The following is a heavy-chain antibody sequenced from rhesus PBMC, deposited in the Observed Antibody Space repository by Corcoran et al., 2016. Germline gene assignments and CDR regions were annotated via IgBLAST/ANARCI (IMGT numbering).Heavy chain of an antibody. CDR1: GVSISSSPW. J-gene: IGHJ4*01. CDR2: FYVSVWGS. Sequence: QVQLQESGPAVVKPSETLSLTCAVSGVSISSSPWWSWIRQSPGKGLEWIGGFYVSVWGSQYNPSLKGPGIISKETAKNQFSLKVNSGTAAGTAMYYCARDPQYSSLYPWFEYLGQGVLVTVSS. D-gene: IGHD6-13*01. V-gene: IGHV4-93*01. CDR3: ARDPQYSSLYPWFEY.